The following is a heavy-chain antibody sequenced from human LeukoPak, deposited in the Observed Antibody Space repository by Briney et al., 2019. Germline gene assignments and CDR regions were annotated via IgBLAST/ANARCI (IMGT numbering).Heavy chain of an antibody. J-gene: IGHJ4*02. CDR3: ARDTRGYSSGWYVGFFDY. CDR1: GGTFTIYA. V-gene: IGHV1-69*06. CDR2: IIPIFGTA. D-gene: IGHD6-19*01. Sequence: SVKVSSKASGGTFTIYAISSVRQAPGQGLEWMGGIIPIFGTANYAQKFQGRVTITADKSTSTAYMELSSLRSEDTAVYYCARDTRGYSSGWYVGFFDYWGQGTLVTVSS.